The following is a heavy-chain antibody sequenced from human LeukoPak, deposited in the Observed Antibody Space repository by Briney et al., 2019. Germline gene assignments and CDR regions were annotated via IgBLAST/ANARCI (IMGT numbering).Heavy chain of an antibody. CDR1: GFTFSSYE. D-gene: IGHD3-10*01. J-gene: IGHJ4*02. CDR3: ARVLWFGELSHLDY. CDR2: ISSSGSTI. Sequence: GGSLRLSCAASGFTFSSYEMNWVRQAPGKGLEWVSYISSSGSTIYYADSVKGRFTISRDNAKNSLYLQMNSLRAEDTAVYYCARVLWFGELSHLDYWGQGTLVTVSS. V-gene: IGHV3-48*03.